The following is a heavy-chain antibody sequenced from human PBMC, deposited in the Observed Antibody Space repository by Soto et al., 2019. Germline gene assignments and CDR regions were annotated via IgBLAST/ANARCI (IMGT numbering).Heavy chain of an antibody. V-gene: IGHV1-69*06. CDR3: ARSLWSGYPESADY. CDR2: IIPIFGTA. J-gene: IGHJ4*02. Sequence: QVQLVQSGAEVKKPGSSVNVSCKASGGTFSSYAISWVRQAPGQGLQWMGGIIPIFGTANYAQKFQGRVTITADKSKSTAYMELSSLRSEDTAVYYCARSLWSGYPESADYWGQGTLVTVSS. CDR1: GGTFSSYA. D-gene: IGHD3-3*01.